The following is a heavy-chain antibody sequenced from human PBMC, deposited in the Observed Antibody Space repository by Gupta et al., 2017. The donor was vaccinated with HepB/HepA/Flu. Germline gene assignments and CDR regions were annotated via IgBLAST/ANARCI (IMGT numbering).Heavy chain of an antibody. CDR2: INHSGST. D-gene: IGHD2-2*01. J-gene: IGHJ4*02. V-gene: IGHV4-34*01. Sequence: QVQLQQWGAGLLKPSETLSLTCAVYGGSFSGYYWSWIRQPPGKGLEWIGEINHSGSTNYNPSLKSRVTISVDTSKNQFSLKLSSVTAADTAGYYCARVPPAAHGDYWGQGTLVTVSS. CDR1: GGSFSGYY. CDR3: ARVPPAAHGDY.